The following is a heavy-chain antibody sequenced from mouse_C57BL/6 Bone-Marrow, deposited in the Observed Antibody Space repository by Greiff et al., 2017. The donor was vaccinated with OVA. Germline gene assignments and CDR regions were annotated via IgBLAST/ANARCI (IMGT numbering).Heavy chain of an antibody. CDR2: INPNNGGT. CDR1: GYTFTDYY. CDR3: ANLGSSYAMDY. V-gene: IGHV1-26*01. Sequence: EVKLQQSGPELVKPGASVKISCKASGYTFTDYYMNWVKQSHGKSLEWIGDINPNNGGTSYNQKFKGKATLTVDKSSSTAYMELRSLTSEDSAVYYCANLGSSYAMDYWGQGTSVTVSS. D-gene: IGHD1-1*01. J-gene: IGHJ4*01.